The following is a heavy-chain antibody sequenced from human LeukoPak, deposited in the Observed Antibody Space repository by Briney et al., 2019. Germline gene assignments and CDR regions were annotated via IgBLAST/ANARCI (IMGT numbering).Heavy chain of an antibody. J-gene: IGHJ4*02. CDR2: IWYDESNK. CDR3: ARHYCGGDCYFDC. Sequence: GGSLRLSCVASGFTVSNKYMSWVRQAPGKGLEWVALIWYDESNKYYADSVKGRFTISRDNSKNTLYLQMNSLRAEDTAVYYCARHYCGGDCYFDCWGQGTLVTVSS. D-gene: IGHD2-21*02. V-gene: IGHV3-33*08. CDR1: GFTVSNKY.